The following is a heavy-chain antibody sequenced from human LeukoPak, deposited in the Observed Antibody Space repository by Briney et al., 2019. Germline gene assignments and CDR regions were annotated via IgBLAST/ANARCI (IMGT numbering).Heavy chain of an antibody. J-gene: IGHJ6*02. CDR3: ARSPAEYCSGGSCYGMDV. CDR2: ITGSGGNT. CDR1: GLTFGSYA. Sequence: GVSLRLSCEASGLTFGSYAMSWVRQAPGKGLVWVSLITGSGGNTYYISSVKGRFTISRDNSKNTLYLQMNSLRAEDTAVYYCARSPAEYCSGGSCYGMDVWGQGTTVSVSS. V-gene: IGHV3-23*01. D-gene: IGHD2-15*01.